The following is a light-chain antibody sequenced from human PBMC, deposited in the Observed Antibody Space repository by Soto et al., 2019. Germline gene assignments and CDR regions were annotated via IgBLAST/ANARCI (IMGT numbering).Light chain of an antibody. CDR2: GNS. Sequence: QSVLTQAPSVSGAPGQRVTISYTGSSSNIGAGYDVHWYQQLPGTAPKLLIYGNSNRPSGVPDRFSGSKSGTSASLAITGLQAEDEADYYCQSYDSSLSGSVFGTGTKLTVL. CDR3: QSYDSSLSGSV. J-gene: IGLJ1*01. CDR1: SSNIGAGYD. V-gene: IGLV1-40*01.